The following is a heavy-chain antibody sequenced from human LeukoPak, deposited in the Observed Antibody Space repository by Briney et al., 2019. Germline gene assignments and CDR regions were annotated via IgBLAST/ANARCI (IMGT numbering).Heavy chain of an antibody. V-gene: IGHV3-43*02. J-gene: IGHJ4*02. Sequence: GGSLSLSWAASGFTFDDYAMRWVRQAPGKGLEWVSLISGDVGSTYNADSVKGRFTISRDNSKNSLYLQMNSLRTEDTALYYCAKVRSSVAATPFDYWGQGTLVTVSS. CDR3: AKVRSSVAATPFDY. CDR2: ISGDVGST. CDR1: GFTFDDYA. D-gene: IGHD2-15*01.